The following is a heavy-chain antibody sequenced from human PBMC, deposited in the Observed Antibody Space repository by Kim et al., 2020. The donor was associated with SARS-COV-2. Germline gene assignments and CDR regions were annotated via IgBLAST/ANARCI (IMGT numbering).Heavy chain of an antibody. J-gene: IGHJ4*02. CDR3: ARHVKGYSSSWYYFDY. Sequence: SLKSGVTISEDTSKNQFSLKLSSVTAADTAVYYCARHVKGYSSSWYYFDYWGQGTLVTVSS. D-gene: IGHD6-13*01. V-gene: IGHV4-39*01.